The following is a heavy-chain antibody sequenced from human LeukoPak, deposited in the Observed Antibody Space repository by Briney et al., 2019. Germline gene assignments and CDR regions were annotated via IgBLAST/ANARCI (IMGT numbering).Heavy chain of an antibody. Sequence: ETLSLTCAVYGGSFSGYYWSWVRQAPGKGLEWVSVVSGSGDFTFYADSVKGRFTVFRDNSKNTLYLQMNGLRAEDTAVYYCAKDQGDYYDGSGLDSWGQGTLVTVSS. CDR2: VSGSGDFT. CDR3: AKDQGDYYDGSGLDS. V-gene: IGHV3-23*01. CDR1: GGSFSGYY. J-gene: IGHJ4*02. D-gene: IGHD3-22*01.